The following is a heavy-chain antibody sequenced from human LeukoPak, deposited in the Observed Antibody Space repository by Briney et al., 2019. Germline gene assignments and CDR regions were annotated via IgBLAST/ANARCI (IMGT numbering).Heavy chain of an antibody. CDR3: ARDSSSSPYYYYYYMDV. CDR1: GFTFSSYW. D-gene: IGHD6-6*01. CDR2: IKQDGSEK. V-gene: IGHV3-7*01. J-gene: IGHJ6*03. Sequence: GGSLRLSCAASGFTFSSYWMSWVRQAPGKGLEWVANIKQDGSEKYYVDSVKGRFTISRDNAKNSLYLQMNSLRAEDTAVYYCARDSSSSPYYYYYYMDVWGRGITVTVSS.